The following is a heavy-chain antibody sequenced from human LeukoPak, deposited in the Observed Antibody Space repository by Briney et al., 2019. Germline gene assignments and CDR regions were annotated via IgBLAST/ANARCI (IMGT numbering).Heavy chain of an antibody. CDR1: GYTFTGYY. CDR3: ASGDGLVISFGIWSPSYQWDY. D-gene: IGHD3/OR15-3a*01. CDR2: INPNSGGT. Sequence: ASVKVSCKASGYTFTGYYMHWVRQAPGQGLEWMGWINPNSGGTNYAQKFQGRVTMTRDTSISTAYMELSRLRSDGTAVYYCASGDGLVISFGIWSPSYQWDYWGQGTLVTVSS. V-gene: IGHV1-2*02. J-gene: IGHJ4*02.